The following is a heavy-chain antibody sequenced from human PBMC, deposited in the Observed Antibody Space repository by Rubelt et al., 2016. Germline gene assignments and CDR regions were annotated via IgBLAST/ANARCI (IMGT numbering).Heavy chain of an antibody. CDR2: GIPIFGNA. Sequence: QVQLVQSGSELKKPGASVKVSCKASGGTFSSYAISWVRQAPGQGLEWMGGGIPIFGNANYAQKFQGTVTITADKSTSTAYMELSSLRSEHTTVYYGARDLVAVVITTHDAFDIWGQGTMVTVSS. CDR3: ARDLVAVVITTHDAFDI. D-gene: IGHD3-22*01. CDR1: GGTFSSYA. J-gene: IGHJ3*02. V-gene: IGHV1-69*06.